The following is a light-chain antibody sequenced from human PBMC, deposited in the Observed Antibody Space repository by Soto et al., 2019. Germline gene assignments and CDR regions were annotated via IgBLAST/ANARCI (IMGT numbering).Light chain of an antibody. Sequence: QSVLTQPPSASGSPGQSVTISCTGTKNDVGFYDFVSWYQHHPGKAPRLIIYEVVQRPSGVPDRFSGSKSGSSASLAISGLRSEDEADYFCAAWDDSLTAYVFGIGTKVTVL. CDR2: EVV. J-gene: IGLJ1*01. CDR3: AAWDDSLTAYV. V-gene: IGLV2-8*01. CDR1: KNDVGFYDF.